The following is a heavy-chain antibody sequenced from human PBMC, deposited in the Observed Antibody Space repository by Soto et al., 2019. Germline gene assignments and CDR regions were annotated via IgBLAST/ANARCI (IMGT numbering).Heavy chain of an antibody. CDR2: ISHSGRI. Sequence: PSETLSLTCAVYGGSVSSGSYYWSWIRQPPGKGLEWIAEISHSGRIHFNPSLKSRVTISVDTSKNQFSLRMSSVTAADTALYYCARVERGTATPVVDAIDIWGQGTIVTVSS. V-gene: IGHV4-34*01. D-gene: IGHD2-21*02. CDR3: ARVERGTATPVVDAIDI. J-gene: IGHJ3*02. CDR1: GGSVSSGSYY.